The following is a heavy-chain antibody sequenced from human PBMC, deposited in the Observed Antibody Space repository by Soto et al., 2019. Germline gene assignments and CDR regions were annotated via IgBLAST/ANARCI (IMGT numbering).Heavy chain of an antibody. CDR2: ISGGGDLT. J-gene: IGHJ6*03. CDR1: GFAFSSYA. D-gene: IGHD3-10*01. V-gene: IGHV3-23*01. Sequence: GGSLRLSCAASGFAFSSYAMSWVRQGPGKGLEWVSTISGGGDLTHYADSVKGRFTISRDNSKNTLYLQMNSLRAEDTAVYYCAKDRPYYGSGSYYIDNYYMDVWGKGTTVTVSS. CDR3: AKDRPYYGSGSYYIDNYYMDV.